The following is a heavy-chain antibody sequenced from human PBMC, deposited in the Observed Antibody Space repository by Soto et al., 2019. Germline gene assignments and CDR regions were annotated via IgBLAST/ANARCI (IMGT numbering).Heavy chain of an antibody. Sequence: SETLSLTCTVSGGSISSSSYYWGWIRQPPGKGLEWIGSIYYSGSTYYNPSLKSRVTISVDTSKNQFSLKLSSVTAADTAVYYSVRARYCSSTSCYGSWWFDPWGQGTLVTVSS. CDR3: VRARYCSSTSCYGSWWFDP. J-gene: IGHJ5*02. CDR1: GGSISSSSYY. CDR2: IYYSGST. V-gene: IGHV4-39*01. D-gene: IGHD2-2*01.